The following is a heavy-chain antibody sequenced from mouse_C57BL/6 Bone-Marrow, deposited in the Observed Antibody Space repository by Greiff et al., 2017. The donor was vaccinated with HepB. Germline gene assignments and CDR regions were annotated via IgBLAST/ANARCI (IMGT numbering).Heavy chain of an antibody. CDR3: ARDGYYEDYYAMDY. CDR1: DYTFTSYW. D-gene: IGHD2-3*01. V-gene: IGHV1-50*01. J-gene: IGHJ4*01. CDR2: IDPSDSYT. Sequence: QVQLQQPGAELVKPGASVKLSCKASDYTFTSYWMQWVKQRPGQGLEWIGEIDPSDSYTNYNQKFKGKATLTVDTSSSTAYMQLSSLTSEDSAVYYCARDGYYEDYYAMDYWGQGTSVTVSS.